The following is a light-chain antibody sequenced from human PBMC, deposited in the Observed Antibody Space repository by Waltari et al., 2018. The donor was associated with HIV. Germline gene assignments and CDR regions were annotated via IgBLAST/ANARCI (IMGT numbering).Light chain of an antibody. CDR1: TSNIETQW. J-gene: IGLJ3*02. CDR3: EAWDSTLKETL. V-gene: IGLV1-47*01. CDR2: RND. Sequence: QSVLTQPPSASGTPGQTVTISCSGSTSNIETQWVYWYQQLPGTAPKLLISRNDKRPSGVPDRFSVSKSGASASLVISGLRSEDEADYYCEAWDSTLKETLFGGGTKLTVL.